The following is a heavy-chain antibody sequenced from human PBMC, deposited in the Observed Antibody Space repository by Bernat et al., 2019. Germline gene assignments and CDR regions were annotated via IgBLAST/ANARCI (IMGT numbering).Heavy chain of an antibody. CDR2: TYYRSKWYN. D-gene: IGHD3-9*01. CDR3: AREDDLLTGYYTWWFDP. Sequence: QVQLQQSGPGRVKPSQTRSLTCAISGDSVSSNSAAWNGIRQSPSRGLEGRGRTYYRSKWYNDYAVSVKSRITINPDTSKNQFSLQLNSVTPEDTAVYYCAREDDLLTGYYTWWFDPWGQGTLVTVSS. V-gene: IGHV6-1*01. J-gene: IGHJ5*02. CDR1: GDSVSSNSAA.